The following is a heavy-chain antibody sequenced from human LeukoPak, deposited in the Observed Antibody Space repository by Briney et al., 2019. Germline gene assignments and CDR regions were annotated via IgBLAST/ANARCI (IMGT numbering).Heavy chain of an antibody. Sequence: RGGPLRLSCAASGFTFSSYSMNWVRQAPGKGLEWVSSISSSSSYIYYADSVKGRFTISRDNAKNSLYLQMNSLRAEDTAVYYCARDGGWYDDGVDYWGQGTLVTVSS. J-gene: IGHJ4*02. CDR3: ARDGGWYDDGVDY. V-gene: IGHV3-21*01. CDR1: GFTFSSYS. D-gene: IGHD6-19*01. CDR2: ISSSSSYI.